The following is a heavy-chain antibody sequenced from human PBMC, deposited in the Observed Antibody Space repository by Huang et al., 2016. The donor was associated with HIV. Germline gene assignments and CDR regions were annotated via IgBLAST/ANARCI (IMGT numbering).Heavy chain of an antibody. CDR1: GFTFSSFS. J-gene: IGHJ3*02. CDR3: ARYTADAFDI. CDR2: ISSSSSTI. D-gene: IGHD5-18*01. V-gene: IGHV3-48*02. Sequence: EVQLVESGGGLVQPGGSLRLSCAASGFTFSSFSMYWVRQAPGQGLGGVSYISSSSSTIFYADSVKGRFTISRDNAKNSLFLRMNSLRDEDTAVYYCARYTADAFDIWGQGTMVTVSS.